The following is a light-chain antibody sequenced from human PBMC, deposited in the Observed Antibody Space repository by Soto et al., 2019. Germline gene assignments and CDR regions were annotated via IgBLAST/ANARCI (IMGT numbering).Light chain of an antibody. J-gene: IGKJ4*01. CDR1: QSFTCNY. Sequence: EIVLTQSPATLPLSPGARATLSCGASQSFTCNYLAWFQQRTGQAPRLLIYGASTRASGIPDRFSGSGSGTDFTLIISILEPDDFAVYYCQQYGGTLRRFGGAANVEIK. CDR3: QQYGGTLRR. V-gene: IGKV3-20*01. CDR2: GAS.